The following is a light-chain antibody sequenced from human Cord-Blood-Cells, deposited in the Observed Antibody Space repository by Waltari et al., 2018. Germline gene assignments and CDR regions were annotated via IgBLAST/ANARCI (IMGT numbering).Light chain of an antibody. Sequence: EIVLTQSPAHQSLSPGETATLSCRASQSVSSYLVWYKQKPGQAPRLLIYDASNRANGIPARFSGSGSGTDFTLTISSLEPEDFAVYYCQQRINWPPLTFGGGTKVEIK. J-gene: IGKJ4*01. CDR2: DAS. CDR1: QSVSSY. CDR3: QQRINWPPLT. V-gene: IGKV3-11*01.